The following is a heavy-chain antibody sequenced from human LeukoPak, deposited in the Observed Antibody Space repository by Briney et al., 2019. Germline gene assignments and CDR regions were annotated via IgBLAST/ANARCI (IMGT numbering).Heavy chain of an antibody. Sequence: PSETLSLTCTVSGGSISSGDYYWSWIRQPPGKGLEWIGYIYYSGSTYYSPSLKSRVTISVDTSKNQFSLKLSSVTAADTAVYYCAGEPSRFFQSGSGSYIDYWGQGTLVTVSS. D-gene: IGHD3-10*01. V-gene: IGHV4-30-4*01. CDR3: AGEPSRFFQSGSGSYIDY. J-gene: IGHJ4*02. CDR1: GGSISSGDYY. CDR2: IYYSGST.